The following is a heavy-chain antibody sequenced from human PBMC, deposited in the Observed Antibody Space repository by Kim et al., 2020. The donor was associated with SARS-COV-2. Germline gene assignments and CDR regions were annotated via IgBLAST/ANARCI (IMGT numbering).Heavy chain of an antibody. V-gene: IGHV3-7*01. CDR2: IKQDGSEK. CDR1: GFTFSSYW. CDR3: ARDLGDGFSDLDY. J-gene: IGHJ4*02. D-gene: IGHD3-10*01. Sequence: GGSLRLSCAASGFTFSSYWMSWVRQAPGKGLEWVANIKQDGSEKYYVDSVKGRFTISRDNAKNSLYLQMNSLRAEDTAVYYCARDLGDGFSDLDYWGQGTLVTVSS.